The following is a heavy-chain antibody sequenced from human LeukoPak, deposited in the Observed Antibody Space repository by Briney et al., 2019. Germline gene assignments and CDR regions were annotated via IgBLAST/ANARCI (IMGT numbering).Heavy chain of an antibody. CDR1: GFTFSSYW. CDR3: VKDDSYYYDTSTYVA. D-gene: IGHD3-22*01. J-gene: IGHJ5*02. V-gene: IGHV3-74*01. CDR2: INSDGSST. Sequence: PGGSLRLSCAASGFTFSSYWMHWVRQAPGKGLVWVSRINSDGSSTSYADSVKGRFTISRDNSKNTLYLQMSSLRAEDTAVYHCVKDDSYYYDTSTYVAWGQGTLVTVSS.